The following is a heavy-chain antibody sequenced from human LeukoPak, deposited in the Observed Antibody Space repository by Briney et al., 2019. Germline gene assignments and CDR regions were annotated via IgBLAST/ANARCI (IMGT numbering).Heavy chain of an antibody. D-gene: IGHD3-3*01. CDR2: IKSKADGGTV. CDR1: GYTFTSHG. CDR3: TTDSGRYYDFWSGDYYYFDK. Sequence: SCKPSGYTFTSHGISWVRQAPGKGLEWVGRIKSKADGGTVDYAAPVKGRFTISRDDSKNTVSLQMNNLKTEDTAVYYCTTDSGRYYDFWSGDYYYFDKWGQGTLVTVSS. J-gene: IGHJ4*02. V-gene: IGHV3-15*05.